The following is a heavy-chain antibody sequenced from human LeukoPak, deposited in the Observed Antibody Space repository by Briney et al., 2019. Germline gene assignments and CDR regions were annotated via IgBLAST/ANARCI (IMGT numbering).Heavy chain of an antibody. CDR1: GFTFTDSA. D-gene: IGHD4-17*01. V-gene: IGHV3-21*01. Sequence: GGSLRLSCAGSGFTFTDSAINWVRLAPGKGLEWVSSINNIATHSYYAASVKGRFSISRDDAKNSVYLQMHSLRAEDTAIYYCARDPTRYLRYGYFDYWGQGAQVTVSS. J-gene: IGHJ4*02. CDR2: INNIATHS. CDR3: ARDPTRYLRYGYFDY.